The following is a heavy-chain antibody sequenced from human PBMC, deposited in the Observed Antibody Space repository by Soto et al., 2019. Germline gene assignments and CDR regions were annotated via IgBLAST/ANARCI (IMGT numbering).Heavy chain of an antibody. Sequence: EVQLVESGGGLVKPGGSLRLSCAASGFTFSSYSMNWVRQAPGKGLEWVSSISSSSSYIYYADSVKGRFTISRDNAKNSLYLQMNSLRAEDTAVYYCARDIEQWLVYNWYFDLWGRGTLVTVSS. J-gene: IGHJ2*01. CDR2: ISSSSSYI. V-gene: IGHV3-21*01. CDR1: GFTFSSYS. CDR3: ARDIEQWLVYNWYFDL. D-gene: IGHD6-19*01.